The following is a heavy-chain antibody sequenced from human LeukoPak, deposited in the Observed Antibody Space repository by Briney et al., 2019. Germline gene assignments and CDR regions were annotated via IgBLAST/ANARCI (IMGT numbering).Heavy chain of an antibody. Sequence: ASVKVSCKASGYTFTSYGINWVRQATGQGLEWMGWMNPNSGNTGYAQKFQGRVTMTRNTSISTAYMELSSLRSEDTAVYYCARGHGRSRSGSYPRRYYFDYWGQGTLVTVSS. D-gene: IGHD1-26*01. CDR1: GYTFTSYG. CDR2: MNPNSGNT. J-gene: IGHJ4*02. V-gene: IGHV1-8*02. CDR3: ARGHGRSRSGSYPRRYYFDY.